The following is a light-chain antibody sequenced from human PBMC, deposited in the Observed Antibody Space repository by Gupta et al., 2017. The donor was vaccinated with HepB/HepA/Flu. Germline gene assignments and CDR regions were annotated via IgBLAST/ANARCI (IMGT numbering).Light chain of an antibody. J-gene: IGKJ1*01. Sequence: EIVMTQSPDTLSVSPGEKALISCRASQSVAKNVAWYQQTPGRTPRLLIYGASTRASNIPSRFSGSGSGTEFTLTSSGLQSEDFAIYYWQQDNESWTFGQGTKVEVK. CDR2: GAS. V-gene: IGKV3D-15*01. CDR1: QSVAKN. CDR3: QQDNESWT.